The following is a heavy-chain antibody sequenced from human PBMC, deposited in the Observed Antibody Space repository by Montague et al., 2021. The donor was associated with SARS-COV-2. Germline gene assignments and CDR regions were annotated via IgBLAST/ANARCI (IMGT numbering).Heavy chain of an antibody. CDR1: GGSFSGSY. CDR3: ARGHYSSSWYGIRYYFDY. J-gene: IGHJ4*02. Sequence: SETLSLTCAVHGGSFSGSYWSWIRQTSGKGLEWIGEINHSGSTNYNPSLKSRVTISVDTSKNPFSLKLSSVTAADTAVYYWARGHYSSSWYGIRYYFDYWGQGTLVTVSS. D-gene: IGHD6-13*01. V-gene: IGHV4-34*01. CDR2: INHSGST.